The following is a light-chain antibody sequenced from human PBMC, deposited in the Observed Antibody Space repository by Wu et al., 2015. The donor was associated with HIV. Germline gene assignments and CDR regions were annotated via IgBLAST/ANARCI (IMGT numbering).Light chain of an antibody. CDR3: QQSYSTRLT. V-gene: IGKV1-39*01. CDR1: QSISSY. Sequence: DIQMTQSPSSLSASVGDRVTITCRASQSISSYLNWYQQKPGKAPKLLIYAASSLQSGVPSRFSGSGSGTDFTLTIGSLQPEDFATYYCQQSYSTRLTFGGGTKVEIK. J-gene: IGKJ4*01. CDR2: AAS.